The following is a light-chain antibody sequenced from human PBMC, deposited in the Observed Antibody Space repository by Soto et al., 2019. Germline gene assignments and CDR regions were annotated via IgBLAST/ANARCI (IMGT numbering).Light chain of an antibody. J-gene: IGKJ1*01. Sequence: DIQMTQSPSSLSASVGDRVTITCRASQSVSSYLSWYQQRLGKAPKLLIYAASSLQSGVPSRFSGSGSGTDFTLTISSLQPEDFATYYCQQSYTVPWTFGPGTKVEIE. CDR2: AAS. CDR1: QSVSSY. CDR3: QQSYTVPWT. V-gene: IGKV1-39*01.